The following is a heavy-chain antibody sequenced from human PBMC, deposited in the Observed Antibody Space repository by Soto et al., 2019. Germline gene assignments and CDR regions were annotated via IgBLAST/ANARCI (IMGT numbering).Heavy chain of an antibody. CDR1: GYTFTSYD. V-gene: IGHV1-8*01. CDR2: MNPNRGNT. J-gene: IGHJ6*02. D-gene: IGHD1-1*01. Sequence: QEQLVQSGAEVKKPGASVKVSCKASGYTFTSYDITWVRQATGQGLEWMGWMNPNRGNTGHAQKFQGRVTMSRNTSISTADMELSSLRSEDTAVYYCARLETGRYGIDVWGQGTTVTVSS. CDR3: ARLETGRYGIDV.